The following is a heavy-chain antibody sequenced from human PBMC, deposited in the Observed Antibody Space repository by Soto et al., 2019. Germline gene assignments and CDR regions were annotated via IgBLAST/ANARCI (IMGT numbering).Heavy chain of an antibody. CDR1: GGSFSGYY. J-gene: IGHJ5*02. CDR2: INHSGST. CDR3: ARGRDYDIVTGYYNPPQIFDP. D-gene: IGHD3-9*01. V-gene: IGHV4-34*01. Sequence: QVQLQQWGAGLLKPSETLSLTCAVYGGSFSGYYWSWIRQPPGKGLEWIGEINHSGSTNYNPSLKSRVTISVDTSKNQFSLKLSSVTAADTAVYYCARGRDYDIVTGYYNPPQIFDPWGQGTLVTVSS.